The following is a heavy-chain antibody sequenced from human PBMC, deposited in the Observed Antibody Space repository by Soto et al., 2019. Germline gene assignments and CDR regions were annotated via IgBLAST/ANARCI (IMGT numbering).Heavy chain of an antibody. CDR3: ARPKGTYSSGYYYFDF. J-gene: IGHJ4*02. D-gene: IGHD6-19*01. Sequence: QVQLEQSGAEVKQPGSSVRVSCKTSGGTFSTYAINWVRQAPGQGLEWMGAIIPLFGTADYSQKFQGRVTITADESTSTAYMELSSLTSDDTAVYFCARPKGTYSSGYYYFDFWGQGTLVIVSS. V-gene: IGHV1-69*01. CDR2: IIPLFGTA. CDR1: GGTFSTYA.